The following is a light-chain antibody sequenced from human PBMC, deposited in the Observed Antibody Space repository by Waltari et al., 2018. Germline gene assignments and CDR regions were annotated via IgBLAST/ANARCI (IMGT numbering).Light chain of an antibody. CDR2: DVS. Sequence: QSALTQPASVSGSPGQSITISCTGTSSDVGGYNYVSWYQQHPGKAPKLMIYDVSNRPAGVSNRFSGSKSSHTASLTISGLQPEDEADYYCNSFTSSSTVVFGGGTKLTVL. CDR1: SSDVGGYNY. V-gene: IGLV2-14*03. CDR3: NSFTSSSTVV. J-gene: IGLJ3*02.